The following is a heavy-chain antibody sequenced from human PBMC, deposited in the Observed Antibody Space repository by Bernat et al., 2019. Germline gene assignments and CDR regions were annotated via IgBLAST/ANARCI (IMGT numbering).Heavy chain of an antibody. CDR1: GGSISSGGYY. CDR2: IYYSGGT. J-gene: IGHJ4*02. D-gene: IGHD2/OR15-2a*01. CDR3: ARSNTDSGGLHYFDY. V-gene: IGHV4-31*03. Sequence: QVQLQESGPGLVKPSQTLSLTCTVSGGSISSGGYYWSWIRQHPGKGLEWIGYIYYSGGTYYNPSLKSRVTISVDTSKNQFSLKLSSVTAADTAVYYCARSNTDSGGLHYFDYWGQGTLVTVSS.